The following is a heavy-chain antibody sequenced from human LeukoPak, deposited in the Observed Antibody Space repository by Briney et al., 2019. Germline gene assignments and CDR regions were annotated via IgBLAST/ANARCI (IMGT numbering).Heavy chain of an antibody. CDR2: INHSGST. Sequence: SETLSLTCAVYGGSFSGYYWSWIRQPPGKGLEWIGEINHSGSTNYNPSLKSRVTISVDTSKNQFSLKLRSVTAADTAVYYCARFGIAVGATRTYWFDPWGQGTLVTVSS. CDR3: ARFGIAVGATRTYWFDP. V-gene: IGHV4-34*01. D-gene: IGHD1-26*01. CDR1: GGSFSGYY. J-gene: IGHJ5*02.